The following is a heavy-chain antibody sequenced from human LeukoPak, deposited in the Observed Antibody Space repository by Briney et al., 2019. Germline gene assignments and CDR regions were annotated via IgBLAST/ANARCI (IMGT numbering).Heavy chain of an antibody. CDR3: AKVIGWQYTHGYFDY. CDR1: GDSITNSY. V-gene: IGHV4-59*13. J-gene: IGHJ4*02. CDR2: IHEVGTT. Sequence: PSETLSLTCTVSGDSITNSYWGWIRQSPGKGLEWIGYIHEVGTTRHNPSLRSRVTLSVDTSANQFSLTLTSVTTADTAVYYCAKVIGWQYTHGYFDYWSQGALVTVSS. D-gene: IGHD3-16*02.